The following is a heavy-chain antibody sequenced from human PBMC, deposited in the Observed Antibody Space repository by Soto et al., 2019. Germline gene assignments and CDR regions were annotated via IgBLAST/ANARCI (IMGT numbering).Heavy chain of an antibody. D-gene: IGHD3-16*02. CDR1: GFTFSSYG. V-gene: IGHV3-33*01. CDR2: VWNDGNTK. CDR3: ARDKGFYDHVWGSYRSAFDY. J-gene: IGHJ4*02. Sequence: QVYLVESGGGVVQPGGSLRLSCAASGFTFSSYGVHWVRQAAGKGPEWVAVVWNDGNTKYYADSVKGRFTISRDNSKNTVYLQMNNLRAEDTAVYYCARDKGFYDHVWGSYRSAFDYWGRGTLVAVSS.